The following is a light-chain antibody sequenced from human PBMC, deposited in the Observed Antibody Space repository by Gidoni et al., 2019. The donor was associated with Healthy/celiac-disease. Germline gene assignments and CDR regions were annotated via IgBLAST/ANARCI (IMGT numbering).Light chain of an antibody. J-gene: IGLJ3*02. CDR3: QVWDSSSDWV. V-gene: IGLV3-21*03. CDR1: NIGSKS. Sequence: SYVLTQPPSVSVAPGKTARITCGGNNIGSKSVHWYQQKPGQAPVLVVYDDSDRPSWIPERFSGSNSGNTATLTISRVEAGDEADYYCQVWDSSSDWVFGGGTKLTVL. CDR2: DDS.